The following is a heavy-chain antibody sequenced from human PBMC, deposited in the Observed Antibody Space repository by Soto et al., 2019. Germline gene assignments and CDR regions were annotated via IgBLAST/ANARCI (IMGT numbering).Heavy chain of an antibody. CDR2: ISAYNGNT. J-gene: IGHJ4*02. Sequence: QVQLVQSGAEVKKPGASVKVSCKASGYTFTSYGISWVRQAPGQGLEWMGWISAYNGNTNYAQKLQGRVTMTTDTSTSTAYMELRSLRSDDTAVYYCASDLIRKTLAGYFDYWGQGTLVTVSS. D-gene: IGHD3-10*01. CDR1: GYTFTSYG. V-gene: IGHV1-18*01. CDR3: ASDLIRKTLAGYFDY.